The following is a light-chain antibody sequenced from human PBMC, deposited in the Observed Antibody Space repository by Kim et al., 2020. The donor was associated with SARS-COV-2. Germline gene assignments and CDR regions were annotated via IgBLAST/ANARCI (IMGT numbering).Light chain of an antibody. V-gene: IGKV1-27*01. CDR1: QVSNNY. CDR2: GAS. J-gene: IGKJ1*01. Sequence: GDRVTIPCRARQVSNNYLAWYQQKPGKAPTVLIYGASTLHSGVPSRFSGSGSGTDFTLTISSLQPEDVGTYYCQKYDSAPWTFGHGTKVDIK. CDR3: QKYDSAPWT.